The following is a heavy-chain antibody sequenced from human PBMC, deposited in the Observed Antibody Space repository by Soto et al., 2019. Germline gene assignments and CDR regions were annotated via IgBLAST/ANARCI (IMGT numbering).Heavy chain of an antibody. J-gene: IGHJ6*02. V-gene: IGHV2-26*01. Sequence: GSGPTLVNPTETLTLTCTVSGFSLSNARMGVSWIRRPPGKALEWLAHIFSNDEKSYSTSLKSRLTISKDTSKSQVVLTMTNMDPVDTATYYCARSRYGGPKTYYYYYGMDVWGQGTRSPSP. CDR3: ARSRYGGPKTYYYYYGMDV. D-gene: IGHD4-17*01. CDR1: GFSLSNARMG. CDR2: IFSNDEK.